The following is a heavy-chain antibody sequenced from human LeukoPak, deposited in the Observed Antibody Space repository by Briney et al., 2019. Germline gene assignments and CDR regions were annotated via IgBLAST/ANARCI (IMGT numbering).Heavy chain of an antibody. D-gene: IGHD3-9*01. Sequence: SETLSLTCTVSGYSISSGYYWSWIRQPPGKGLEWIGNIYYSGSTNYNPSLKSRVTMSVDTSKNQFSLKLSSVTAADTAVYYCARDSLYYDILTGYFPIAWYFDLWGRGTLVTVSS. CDR2: IYYSGST. CDR1: GYSISSGYY. V-gene: IGHV4-38-2*02. CDR3: ARDSLYYDILTGYFPIAWYFDL. J-gene: IGHJ2*01.